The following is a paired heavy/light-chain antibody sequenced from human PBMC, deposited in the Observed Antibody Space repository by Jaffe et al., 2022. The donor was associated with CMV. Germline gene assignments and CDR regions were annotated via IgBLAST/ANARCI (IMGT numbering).Heavy chain of an antibody. Sequence: EVQLVESGGVVVQPGGSLRLSCAASGFTFDDYTMHWVRQAPGKGLEWVSLISWDGGSTYYADSVKGRFTISRDNSKNSLYLQMNSLRTEDTALYYCAKDMRGYSSGWGNFDYWGQGTLVTVSS. CDR1: GFTFDDYT. D-gene: IGHD6-19*01. J-gene: IGHJ4*02. CDR2: ISWDGGST. CDR3: AKDMRGYSSGWGNFDY. V-gene: IGHV3-43*01.
Light chain of an antibody. CDR3: QQRSNWPEFT. V-gene: IGKV3-11*01. J-gene: IGKJ3*01. CDR1: QSVSSY. Sequence: EIVLTQSPATLSLSPGERATLSCRASQSVSSYLAWYQQKPGQAPRLLIYDASNRATGIPARFSGSGSGTDFTLTISSLEPEDFAVYYCQQRSNWPEFTFGPGTKVDIK. CDR2: DAS.